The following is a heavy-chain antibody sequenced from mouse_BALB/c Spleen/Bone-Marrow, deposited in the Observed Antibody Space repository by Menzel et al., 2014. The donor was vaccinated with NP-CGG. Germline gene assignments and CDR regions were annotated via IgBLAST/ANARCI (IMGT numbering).Heavy chain of an antibody. CDR1: GYTFSNYW. J-gene: IGHJ2*01. CDR3: TTLARSDFDY. CDR2: IYPGNSDT. Sequence: VQLKQSGTVLARPGAAVKMSCKASGYTFSNYWMHWVKQRPGQGLEWIGTIYPGNSDTTYNQKFKGKAKLTAVASTSXXXXXLSSLTNEDSAVYYCTTLARSDFDYWGQGTTLTVSS. V-gene: IGHV1-5*01. D-gene: IGHD3-1*01.